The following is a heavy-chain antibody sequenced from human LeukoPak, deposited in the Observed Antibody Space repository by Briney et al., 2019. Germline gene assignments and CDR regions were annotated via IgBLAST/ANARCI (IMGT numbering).Heavy chain of an antibody. J-gene: IGHJ4*02. Sequence: PGGTLRLSCAASGFTFSTYAMRWVRQAPWKGLEWVSARSGSGGFTVYADSVKGRFTISIDNTKKTLYLQKKSLRAEDTALDYCAKAGLCSGDSCYSFDYWGQGPLVTVSS. D-gene: IGHD2-15*01. CDR1: GFTFSTYA. V-gene: IGHV3-23*01. CDR2: RSGSGGFT. CDR3: AKAGLCSGDSCYSFDY.